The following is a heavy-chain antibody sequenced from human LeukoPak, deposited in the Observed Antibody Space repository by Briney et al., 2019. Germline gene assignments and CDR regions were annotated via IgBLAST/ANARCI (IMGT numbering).Heavy chain of an antibody. D-gene: IGHD1-26*01. Sequence: SETLSLTCIVSGDSISSYYWSWIRQPPGRGLEWIGYIYYSGTTNYNPSLENRVTISLDTSKNQFSLKLSSVTAADTAVYYCARVSLCPAYSGTYCYYFDYWGQGTLVTVSS. CDR1: GDSISSYY. CDR2: IYYSGTT. J-gene: IGHJ4*02. V-gene: IGHV4-59*01. CDR3: ARVSLCPAYSGTYCYYFDY.